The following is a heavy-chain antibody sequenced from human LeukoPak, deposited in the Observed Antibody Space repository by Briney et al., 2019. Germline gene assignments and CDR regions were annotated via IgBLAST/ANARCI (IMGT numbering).Heavy chain of an antibody. Sequence: ASVKVSRKASGYTFTSYAMHWVRQAPGQRLEWMGWINAGNGNTKYSQKFQGRVTITRDTSASTAYMELSSLRSEDTAVYYCARVHTVIGDIVVVTGFDYWGQGTLVTVSS. V-gene: IGHV1-3*01. CDR3: ARVHTVIGDIVVVTGFDY. CDR2: INAGNGNT. D-gene: IGHD2-21*02. J-gene: IGHJ4*02. CDR1: GYTFTSYA.